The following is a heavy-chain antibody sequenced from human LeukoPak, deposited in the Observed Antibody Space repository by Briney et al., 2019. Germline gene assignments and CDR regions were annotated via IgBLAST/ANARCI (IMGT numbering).Heavy chain of an antibody. J-gene: IGHJ4*02. Sequence: GSLRLSCAASGFTFSSYEMNWVRQAPGKGLEWIGEINHSGSTNYNPSLKSRVTISVDTSKNQFSLKLSSVTAADTAVYYCAREYDFWSGYYAFDYWGQGTLVTVSS. D-gene: IGHD3-3*01. CDR1: GFTFSSYE. CDR3: AREYDFWSGYYAFDY. V-gene: IGHV4-34*01. CDR2: INHSGST.